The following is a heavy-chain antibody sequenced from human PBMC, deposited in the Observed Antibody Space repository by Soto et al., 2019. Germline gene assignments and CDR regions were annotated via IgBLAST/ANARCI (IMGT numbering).Heavy chain of an antibody. D-gene: IGHD3-10*01. CDR1: GIPVSDYT. CDR3: ATTYGQAYYYYGMDM. J-gene: IGHJ6*02. V-gene: IGHV3-21*01. CDR2: MSSTSSYI. Sequence: EVQLVESGGGLVKPGGSLRLSCAGSGIPVSDYTMNWVRQAPGKGLEWVSCMSSTSSYIYYADSVEGRFTISRDNAKKTLYLQRNSLRDEDTAVYYCATTYGQAYYYYGMDMWGQGITVTVSS.